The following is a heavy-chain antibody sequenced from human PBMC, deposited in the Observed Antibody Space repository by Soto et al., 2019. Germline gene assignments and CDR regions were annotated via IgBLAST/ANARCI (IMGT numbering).Heavy chain of an antibody. J-gene: IGHJ1*01. D-gene: IGHD2-2*01. CDR3: TTSRSRAFYALWEYFQH. V-gene: IGHV3-15*01. CDR2: IKSKTDGGTT. CDR1: GFTFSNAW. Sequence: EVQLVESGGGLVKPGGSLRLSCAASGFTFSNAWMSWVRQAPGKGLEWVGRIKSKTDGGTTDYAAPVKGRFTISRDDSKNTLYLQMNSLKTEDTAVYYCTTSRSRAFYALWEYFQHWGQGTLVTVSS.